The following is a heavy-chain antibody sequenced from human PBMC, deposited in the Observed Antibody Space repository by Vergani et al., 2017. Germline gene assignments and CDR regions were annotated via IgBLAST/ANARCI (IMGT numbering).Heavy chain of an antibody. Sequence: QVHLAESGGGVVQPGTSLRLSCAASGFPFSSYGMHWVRQAPGKGLEWVSLISYDESDKFYTESVRGRFTISRDNAKNTVYLQMDSLTIEDTAVYFCAKGLGSTACHHCYPYFDFWGPGTLVNVSS. J-gene: IGHJ4*01. CDR1: GFPFSSYG. CDR2: ISYDESDK. D-gene: IGHD2-2*01. CDR3: AKGLGSTACHHCYPYFDF. V-gene: IGHV3-30*18.